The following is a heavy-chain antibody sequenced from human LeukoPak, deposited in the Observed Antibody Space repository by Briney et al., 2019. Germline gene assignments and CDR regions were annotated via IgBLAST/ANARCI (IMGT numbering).Heavy chain of an antibody. Sequence: PGGSLRLSCAASGFTFSNFAVSWVRQAPGKGLEWVSAISGGGNNRYYADYVKGRFTISRDNAKNSLFLQMNSLRAEDTAVYYCARGRTYGPFDYWGQGTLVTVSS. V-gene: IGHV3-23*01. CDR2: ISGGGNNR. CDR3: ARGRTYGPFDY. D-gene: IGHD4-17*01. CDR1: GFTFSNFA. J-gene: IGHJ4*02.